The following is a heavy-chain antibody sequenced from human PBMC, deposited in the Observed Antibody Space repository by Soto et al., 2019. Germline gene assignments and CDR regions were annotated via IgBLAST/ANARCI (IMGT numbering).Heavy chain of an antibody. D-gene: IGHD1-1*01. J-gene: IGHJ3*02. Sequence: GGSLGLSFPASGFAFSDYYMSWIRQAPGKGLEWVSYISSSSSYTNYADSVKGRFTISRDNAKNSLYLQMNSLRAEDTAVYYCARVLRNWNDLGAFDIWGQGTMVTVSS. V-gene: IGHV3-11*06. CDR2: ISSSSSYT. CDR1: GFAFSDYY. CDR3: ARVLRNWNDLGAFDI.